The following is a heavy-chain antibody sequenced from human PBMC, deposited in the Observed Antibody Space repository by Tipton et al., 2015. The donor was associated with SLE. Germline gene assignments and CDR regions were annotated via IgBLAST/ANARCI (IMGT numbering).Heavy chain of an antibody. V-gene: IGHV4-39*07. CDR3: ARGGGSYYDY. Sequence: TLSLTCIVSGCSISRGTYYWSWIRHPPGKGLEWIGEINDVGGTNFNPSLKSRVTISLDRSKKKPSLELTSITAADTAVYYCARGGGSYYDYWGQGTLVTVSS. CDR1: GCSISRGTYY. J-gene: IGHJ4*02. D-gene: IGHD1-26*01. CDR2: INDVGGT.